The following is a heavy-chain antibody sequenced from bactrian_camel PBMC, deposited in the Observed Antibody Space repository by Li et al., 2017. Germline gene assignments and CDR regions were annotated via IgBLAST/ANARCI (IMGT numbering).Heavy chain of an antibody. J-gene: IGHJ6*01. CDR3: AADPRFSFCTADYFTDTRDFNY. CDR1: GYAYQSYC. D-gene: IGHD3*01. V-gene: IGHV3S9*01. CDR2: VNSDDKK. Sequence: HVQLVESGGGSVQVGGSLRLSCTSSGYAYQSYCMGWFRRLPGQEREGVTGVNSDDKKYYSDSVKGRFTISQDNAKNTQYLQMNSLKAEDTAMYYCAADPRFSFCTADYFTDTRDFNYWGQGTQVTVS.